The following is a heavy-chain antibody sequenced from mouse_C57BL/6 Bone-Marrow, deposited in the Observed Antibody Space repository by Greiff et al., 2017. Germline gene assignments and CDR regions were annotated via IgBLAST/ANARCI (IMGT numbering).Heavy chain of an antibody. D-gene: IGHD1-1*01. CDR1: GYTFTSYW. Sequence: QVQLQQPGAELVKPGASVKLSCKASGYTFTSYWMHWVKQRPGQGLEWIGMIHPNSGSTNYNEKFKSKATLTVEKSSSTAYMQLSSLTSEDSAVYYCARPIITTVPYYFDYWGQGTTLTVSS. CDR3: ARPIITTVPYYFDY. CDR2: IHPNSGST. J-gene: IGHJ2*01. V-gene: IGHV1-64*01.